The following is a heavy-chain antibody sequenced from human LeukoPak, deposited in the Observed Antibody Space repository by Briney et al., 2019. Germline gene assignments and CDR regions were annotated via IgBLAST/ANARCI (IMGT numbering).Heavy chain of an antibody. D-gene: IGHD3-3*01. V-gene: IGHV1-8*03. Sequence: ASVKVSCKASGYTFTSYDINWVRQATGQGLEWMGWMNPNSGNTGYAQKFQGRVTITRNTSISTAYMELSSLRSEDTAVYYCARVVDFWSGYFTYYYYYMDVWGKGTTVTVSS. J-gene: IGHJ6*03. CDR2: MNPNSGNT. CDR3: ARVVDFWSGYFTYYYYYMDV. CDR1: GYTFTSYD.